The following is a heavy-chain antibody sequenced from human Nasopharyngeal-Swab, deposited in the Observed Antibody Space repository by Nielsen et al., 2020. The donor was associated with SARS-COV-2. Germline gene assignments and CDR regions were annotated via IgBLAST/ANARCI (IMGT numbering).Heavy chain of an antibody. CDR3: ARREVGCSSTSCYDY. V-gene: IGHV3-53*01. CDR2: IYSGGST. J-gene: IGHJ4*02. D-gene: IGHD2-2*01. CDR1: GFTVSSNY. Sequence: GESLKISCAASGFTVSSNYMSWVRQAPGKGLEWVSVIYSGGSTYYADSVTGRFTISRDNSKNTLYLQMNSLRAEDTAVYYCARREVGCSSTSCYDYWGQGTLVTVSS.